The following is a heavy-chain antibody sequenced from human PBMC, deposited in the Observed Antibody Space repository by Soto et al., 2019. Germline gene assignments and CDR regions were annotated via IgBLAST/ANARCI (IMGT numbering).Heavy chain of an antibody. V-gene: IGHV3-23*01. Sequence: EVHLLESGGDLVQPGGSLRLSCAASGFTFSSYAVNWVRQAPGKGLEWVSAINGGSSTTYYADSVKGRFTIYRDNSRNTLYLQMNSLRAEDTAIYYCARVIMGAMVHAFEIWGQGTMVAVSS. CDR1: GFTFSSYA. CDR3: ARVIMGAMVHAFEI. D-gene: IGHD1-26*01. J-gene: IGHJ3*02. CDR2: INGGSSTT.